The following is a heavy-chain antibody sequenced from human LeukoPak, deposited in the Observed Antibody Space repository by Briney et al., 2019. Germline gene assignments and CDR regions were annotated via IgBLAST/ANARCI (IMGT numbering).Heavy chain of an antibody. CDR3: AWRDAGVRTPGVDR. CDR2: IFHSGNT. D-gene: IGHD2-15*01. Sequence: PSETLSLTCAVSGASVSSSHWWSWVRQPPGKGLEWIGEIFHSGNTNYNPSLKSRVTMSVDTSKSQFSLKLASVTAADTAVYYCAWRDAGVRTPGVDRWGQGTPVTVSS. V-gene: IGHV4-4*02. CDR1: GASVSSSHW. J-gene: IGHJ4*02.